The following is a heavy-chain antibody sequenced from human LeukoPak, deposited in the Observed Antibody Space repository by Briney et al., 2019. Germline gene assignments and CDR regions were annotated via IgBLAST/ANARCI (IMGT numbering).Heavy chain of an antibody. D-gene: IGHD3-3*01. V-gene: IGHV3-23*01. CDR1: GFPFSRFA. J-gene: IGHJ4*02. CDR3: TSSYYDFWSGYVGYFDY. CDR2: ISGSSEST. Sequence: GGSLRLSCAASGFPFSRFAMTWVRQAPGKGLEWVSAISGSSESTNYADSVKGRFTISRDNSKNTLYLQMNNLGADDTAVYYCTSSYYDFWSGYVGYFDYWGQGTLVTVSS.